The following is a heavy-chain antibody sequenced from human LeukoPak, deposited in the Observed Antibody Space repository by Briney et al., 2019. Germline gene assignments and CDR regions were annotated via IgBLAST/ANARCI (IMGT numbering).Heavy chain of an antibody. CDR2: VSNDGHNE. CDR1: GFPFSSYA. V-gene: IGHV3-30*14. J-gene: IGHJ4*02. D-gene: IGHD2-2*01. Sequence: PGGSLRLSCAASGFPFSSYAMHWVRQAPGKGLQWVAAVSNDGHNEYYIDSVKGRFTVSRDNSKNTLFLQMNSLRPDDTAFYYCASDAMSAPGDYWGQGTLVSVSS. CDR3: ASDAMSAPGDY.